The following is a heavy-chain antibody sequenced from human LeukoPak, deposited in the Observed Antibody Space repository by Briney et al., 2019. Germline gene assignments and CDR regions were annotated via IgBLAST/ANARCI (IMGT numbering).Heavy chain of an antibody. CDR1: GFTFSSYS. CDR3: ARDYYGSGSYYEGSGFLY. Sequence: PGGSLRLSCAASGFTFSSYSMNWVRQAPGKGLEWVSSISSSSSYIYYADSVKGRFTISRDNAKNSLYLQMNSLRAEDTAVYYCARDYYGSGSYYEGSGFLYWGQGTLVTVSS. CDR2: ISSSSSYI. D-gene: IGHD3-10*01. J-gene: IGHJ4*02. V-gene: IGHV3-21*01.